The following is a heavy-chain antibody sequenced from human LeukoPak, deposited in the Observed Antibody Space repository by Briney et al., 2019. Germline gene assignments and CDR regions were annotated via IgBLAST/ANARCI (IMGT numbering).Heavy chain of an antibody. V-gene: IGHV1-69*04. Sequence: SVSVSCKASGGTFSSYAISWVRQAPGQGLEWMGRIIPILGIANYAQKFQGRVTITADKSTSTAYMELSSLRSEDTAVYYCALRPGITGTASFDYWGQGTLVTVSS. D-gene: IGHD1-7*01. J-gene: IGHJ4*02. CDR3: ALRPGITGTASFDY. CDR1: GGTFSSYA. CDR2: IIPILGIA.